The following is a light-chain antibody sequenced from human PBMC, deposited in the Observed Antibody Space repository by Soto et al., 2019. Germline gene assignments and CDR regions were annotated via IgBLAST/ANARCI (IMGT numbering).Light chain of an antibody. J-gene: IGKJ1*01. CDR3: QQYGRSPWT. Sequence: EIVLTQSPGTLSLSPGERATVSCRASQSVSSSYLAWYQQKPGQAPRLLIYGASSRATGIPDRFSGSGSGTDFTLTISRLEPEDFAVYYCQQYGRSPWTFGQGTEVEIK. V-gene: IGKV3-20*01. CDR1: QSVSSSY. CDR2: GAS.